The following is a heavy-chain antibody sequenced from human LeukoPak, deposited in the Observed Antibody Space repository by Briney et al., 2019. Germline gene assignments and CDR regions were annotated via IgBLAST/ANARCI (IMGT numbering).Heavy chain of an antibody. Sequence: SETLSLTCTVSGVSISGHYWTWIRQPPGKGLEWIGYIYYSGSTGYNPSLKSRVTMSLDTSKNQFSLKLSSVTAADTAVYYCARTTGYSSSWHDYWGQGILVTISS. CDR1: GVSISGHY. V-gene: IGHV4-59*11. CDR2: IYYSGST. D-gene: IGHD6-13*01. J-gene: IGHJ4*02. CDR3: ARTTGYSSSWHDY.